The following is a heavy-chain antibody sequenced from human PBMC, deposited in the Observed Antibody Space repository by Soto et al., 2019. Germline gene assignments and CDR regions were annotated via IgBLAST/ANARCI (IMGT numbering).Heavy chain of an antibody. CDR1: GLSFSSYA. CDR3: ARVENDYIAALNWYFDL. D-gene: IGHD4-4*01. J-gene: IGHJ2*01. Sequence: PGGSLRLSCAVSGLSFSSYAMNWARQAPGKGLEWVSYISSSSSTIYYADSVKGRFTISRDNAKNSLYLQMNSLRAEDTAVYYCARVENDYIAALNWYFDLWGRGTLVTVSS. V-gene: IGHV3-48*01. CDR2: ISSSSSTI.